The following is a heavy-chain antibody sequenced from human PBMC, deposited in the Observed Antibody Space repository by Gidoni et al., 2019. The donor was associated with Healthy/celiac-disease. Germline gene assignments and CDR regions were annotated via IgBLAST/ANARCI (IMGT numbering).Heavy chain of an antibody. J-gene: IGHJ4*02. V-gene: IGHV3-23*04. CDR3: AKSGGSYAPFDY. D-gene: IGHD1-26*01. CDR1: GFPFSGYA. CDR2: SGGSCGYT. Sequence: EVQLVESGGGLVRPGGSLRLSCATSGFPFSGYAMNWVRQAPGKGLEWVSGSGGSCGYTYHADSVMGRFTISRDHSKNTLFLQMNSLRAEDTAVYYCAKSGGSYAPFDYWGQGTLVTVSS.